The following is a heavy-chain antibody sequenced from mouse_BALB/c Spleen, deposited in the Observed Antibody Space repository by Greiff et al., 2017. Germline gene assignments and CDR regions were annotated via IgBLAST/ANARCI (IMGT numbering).Heavy chain of an antibody. CDR2: IWCGGST. J-gene: IGHJ3*01. V-gene: IGHV2-2*02. CDR3: ARSSIYAACSWFAY. Sequence: QVQLKESGPGLVQPSQSLSITCTASGFSLTSYGVHWVRQSPGKGLEWLGVIWCGGSTDYNAAFISKLSISKDTSKGQVFFKMNSLQANDTDIYYCARSSIYAACSWFAYWGQGTLVTVSA. CDR1: GFSLTSYG. D-gene: IGHD1-1*01.